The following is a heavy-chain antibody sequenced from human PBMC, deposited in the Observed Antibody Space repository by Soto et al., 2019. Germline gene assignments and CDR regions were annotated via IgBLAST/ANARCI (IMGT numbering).Heavy chain of an antibody. CDR3: ARAAAALDFDY. D-gene: IGHD6-25*01. CDR2: IDVGSGNT. J-gene: IGHJ4*02. CDR1: GFTFTSSA. Sequence: SVKVSCKASGFTFTSSAVQWVRQARGQSLEWIGWIDVGSGNTNYAQKFQDRVTITRDTSTSTAYMELSSLRSEDTAVYYCARAAAALDFDYWGQGTLVTVSS. V-gene: IGHV1-58*01.